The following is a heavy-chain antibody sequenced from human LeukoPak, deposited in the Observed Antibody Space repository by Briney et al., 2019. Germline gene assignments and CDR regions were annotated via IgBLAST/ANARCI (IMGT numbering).Heavy chain of an antibody. Sequence: PGGSLRLSCAASGFTFSTYWMHWVRQAPGKGLVWVSRINSDGSSPSYADSVKGRFTISRDNSKNTLYLQMNNLSAEDTAVYYCVRETSGSFPYWGQGTLVTVSS. J-gene: IGHJ4*02. CDR3: VRETSGSFPY. CDR1: GFTFSTYW. V-gene: IGHV3-74*01. D-gene: IGHD2-15*01. CDR2: INSDGSSP.